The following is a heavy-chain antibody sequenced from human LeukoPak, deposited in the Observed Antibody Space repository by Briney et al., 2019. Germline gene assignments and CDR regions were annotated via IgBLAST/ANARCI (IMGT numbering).Heavy chain of an antibody. V-gene: IGHV3-53*01. CDR3: ARGDYGMDV. Sequence: GGSLRLSCAASGFTFSSYSMSWVRQAPGKGLEWVSVIYSGGSTYYEDSVKGRFTISRDNSKNTLYLQMNSLRAEDTAVYYCARGDYGMDVWGQGTTVTVSS. CDR1: GFTFSSYS. CDR2: IYSGGST. J-gene: IGHJ6*02.